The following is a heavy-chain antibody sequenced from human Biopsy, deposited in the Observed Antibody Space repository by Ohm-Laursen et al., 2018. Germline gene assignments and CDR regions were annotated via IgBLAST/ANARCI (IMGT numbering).Heavy chain of an antibody. Sequence: GATVKISCKASGGPSNNYAFSWVRQAPGQGLEWVGRIVPVLGHLNYAQRFQGRVSITADKSTSYVFMELSRLTSGDTAVYYCAADADGYYTEFDYWGPGTLVTVSS. CDR2: IVPVLGHL. D-gene: IGHD3-3*01. V-gene: IGHV1-69*04. CDR1: GGPSNNYA. CDR3: AADADGYYTEFDY. J-gene: IGHJ4*02.